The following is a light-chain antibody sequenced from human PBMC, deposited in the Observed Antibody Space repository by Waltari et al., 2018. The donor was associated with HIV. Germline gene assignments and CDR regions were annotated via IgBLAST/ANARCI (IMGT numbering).Light chain of an antibody. CDR2: RTN. Sequence: QAGLTQPPSVSKALRQTATLTCTGNSNNVGNQGAACLQQHQGRPPKLLPYRTNNRPSGISERVSASRSGNTASLNISGLQPEDEADYYGSAWDRSRSAWVFGGGTKLTVL. V-gene: IGLV10-54*01. CDR1: SNNVGNQG. CDR3: SAWDRSRSAWV. J-gene: IGLJ3*02.